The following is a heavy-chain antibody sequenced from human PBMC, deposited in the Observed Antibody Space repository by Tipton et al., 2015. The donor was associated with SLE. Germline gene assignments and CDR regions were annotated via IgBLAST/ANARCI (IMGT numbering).Heavy chain of an antibody. Sequence: TLSLTCSVSGGSISNYYWSWIRQPPGKGLEWLAYIYYSGSTNYNPSLKSRVTISVDTSKNQVSLNLASVTAADAAVYYCARGEPEGRTTNTFDIWGQGTEVTVSS. CDR2: IYYSGST. CDR3: ARGEPEGRTTNTFDI. J-gene: IGHJ3*02. D-gene: IGHD1-1*01. V-gene: IGHV4-59*01. CDR1: GGSISNYY.